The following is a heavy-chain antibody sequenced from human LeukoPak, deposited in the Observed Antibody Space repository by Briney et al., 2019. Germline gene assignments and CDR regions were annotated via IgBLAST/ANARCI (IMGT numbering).Heavy chain of an antibody. D-gene: IGHD4-17*01. Sequence: ASVKVSCKASGYTFTSYYMHWVRQAPGEGLEWMGIINPSGGSTSYAQKFQGRVTMTRDTSTSTVYMELSSLRSEDTAVYYCARDGTTVTTGDYLDYWGQGTLVTVSS. V-gene: IGHV1-46*01. CDR1: GYTFTSYY. CDR2: INPSGGST. J-gene: IGHJ4*02. CDR3: ARDGTTVTTGDYLDY.